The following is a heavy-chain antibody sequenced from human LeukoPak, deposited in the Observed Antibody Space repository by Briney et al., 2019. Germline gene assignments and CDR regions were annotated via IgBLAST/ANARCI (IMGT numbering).Heavy chain of an antibody. CDR3: ARDRGGYEFFDS. V-gene: IGHV3-48*03. CDR2: ISSVGNTI. J-gene: IGHJ4*02. Sequence: GGSLRLSCAASTFTFSHYEMNWVRQAPGKGLEWVSYISSVGNTIYYADSVKGRFTISRDNAKDSLYLQMNSLRAEDTALYYCARDRGGYEFFDSWGQGILVAVSS. D-gene: IGHD5-12*01. CDR1: TFTFSHYE.